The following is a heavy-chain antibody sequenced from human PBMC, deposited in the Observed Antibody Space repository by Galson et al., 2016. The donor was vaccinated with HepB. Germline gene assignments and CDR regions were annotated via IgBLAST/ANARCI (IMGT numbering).Heavy chain of an antibody. J-gene: IGHJ5*02. CDR1: GGFISSGGYY. D-gene: IGHD3-10*01. V-gene: IGHV4-31*03. Sequence: LSLTCNVSGGFISSGGYYYNWIRQHPGKGLEWIGCIYYSGSTYYDPSLKSRVIISVDTSVNQFSLKLSSVTAADTAVYYCARGVSMVRGWFDPWGPGTQVTVSA. CDR3: ARGVSMVRGWFDP. CDR2: IYYSGST.